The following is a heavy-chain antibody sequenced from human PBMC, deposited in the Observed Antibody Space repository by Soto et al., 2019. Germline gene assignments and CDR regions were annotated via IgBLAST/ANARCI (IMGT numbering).Heavy chain of an antibody. CDR2: IDPSGGKT. D-gene: IGHD5-18*01. V-gene: IGHV1-46*01. Sequence: ASVEVSCKASGYTFTRDQIHWVRQAPGQGLEWMGMIDPSGGKTNYAQKFQGRVTMTRDTSTSTGYMALSSLRSEDTAIYFCARVMRSLLSITALDTWGQGTLVTVSS. CDR3: ARVMRSLLSITALDT. J-gene: IGHJ5*02. CDR1: GYTFTRDQ.